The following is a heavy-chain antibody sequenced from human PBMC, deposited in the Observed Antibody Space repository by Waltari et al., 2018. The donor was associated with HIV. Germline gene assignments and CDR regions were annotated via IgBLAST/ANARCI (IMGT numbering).Heavy chain of an antibody. CDR2: INTRTGNP. D-gene: IGHD1-1*01. CDR1: TYTFTNYA. J-gene: IGHJ4*02. V-gene: IGHV7-4-1*02. CDR3: ARVDGSASFSFDS. Sequence: QVQLVQSGSDLKKPGASVNVSCKASTYTFTNYALNWVRQAPGQGLGWMGWINTRTGNPTYAQAFTGRFVFSLDTSVSTAYLQITSLKAEDTAIYYCARVDGSASFSFDSWGQGALVTVSS.